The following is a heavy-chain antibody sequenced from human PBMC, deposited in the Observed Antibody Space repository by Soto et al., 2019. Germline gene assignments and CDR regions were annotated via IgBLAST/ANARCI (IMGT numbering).Heavy chain of an antibody. CDR2: IIPILGIA. Sequence: GASVKVSCKASGGTFSSYTISWVRQAPGQGLGWMGRIIPILGIANYAQKFQGRVTITADKSTSTAYMELSSLRSEDTAVYYCARAQLKDWCGGDCYPDAFDIWGQGTMVTVSS. V-gene: IGHV1-69*02. CDR1: GGTFSSYT. D-gene: IGHD2-21*01. CDR3: ARAQLKDWCGGDCYPDAFDI. J-gene: IGHJ3*02.